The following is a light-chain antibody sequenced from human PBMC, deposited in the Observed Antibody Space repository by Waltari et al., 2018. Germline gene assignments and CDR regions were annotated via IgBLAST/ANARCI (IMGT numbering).Light chain of an antibody. V-gene: IGKV1-6*01. J-gene: IGKJ1*01. CDR3: LQDYSYPWT. CDR2: GSS. Sequence: AIQMTQSPSPLSASVGDRVTITCRASQGIRNDLGWYQQRPGKAPKLLIYGSSTLQSGVPSRFSGSGFGTDFTLTINSLQPEDFATYYCLQDYSYPWTFGQGTKVEIK. CDR1: QGIRND.